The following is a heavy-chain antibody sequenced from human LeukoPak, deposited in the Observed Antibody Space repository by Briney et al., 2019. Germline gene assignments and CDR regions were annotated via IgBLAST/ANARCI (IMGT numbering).Heavy chain of an antibody. CDR1: GFTFSSYA. V-gene: IGHV3-30-3*01. Sequence: PGGSLRLSCAASGFTFSSYAMHWVRQAPGKGLEWVAVISYDGSNKYYADSVKGRFTISRDNSKNTLYLQMNSLRAEDTAVYYCARDRTGTTDAFDIWGQGTMVTVSS. J-gene: IGHJ3*02. D-gene: IGHD1-7*01. CDR3: ARDRTGTTDAFDI. CDR2: ISYDGSNK.